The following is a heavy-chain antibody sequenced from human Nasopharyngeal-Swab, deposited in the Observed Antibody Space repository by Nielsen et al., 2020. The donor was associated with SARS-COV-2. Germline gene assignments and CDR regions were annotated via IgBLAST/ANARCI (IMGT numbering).Heavy chain of an antibody. CDR1: GGSISSYY. D-gene: IGHD6-13*01. V-gene: IGHV4-59*01. Sequence: SETLFLTCTVSGGSISSYYWSWIRQPPGKGLEWIGYIYYSGSTNYSPSLKSRVTISVDTSKNQLSLKLNSVTAADTAVYYCARTAGYYYMDVWGKGTTVTVSS. J-gene: IGHJ6*03. CDR3: ARTAGYYYMDV. CDR2: IYYSGST.